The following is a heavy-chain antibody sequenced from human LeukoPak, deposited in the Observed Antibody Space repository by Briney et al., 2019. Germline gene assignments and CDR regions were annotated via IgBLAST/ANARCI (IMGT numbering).Heavy chain of an antibody. Sequence: SVKVSCKASGGTFSSYAISWVRQAHGQGLEWMGGIIPIFGTANYAQKFQGRVTITADESTSTAYMELSSLRSEDTAVYYCARRWAYCGGDRVEGFDYWGQGTLVTVSS. CDR2: IIPIFGTA. V-gene: IGHV1-69*13. J-gene: IGHJ4*02. CDR1: GGTFSSYA. D-gene: IGHD2-21*02. CDR3: ARRWAYCGGDRVEGFDY.